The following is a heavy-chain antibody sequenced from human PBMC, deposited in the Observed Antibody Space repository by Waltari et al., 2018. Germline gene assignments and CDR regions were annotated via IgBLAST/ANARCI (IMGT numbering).Heavy chain of an antibody. D-gene: IGHD1-1*01. Sequence: QVQLVQSGAEVKKPGASVTVSCKASGYSFPFYTIYWLRQAPGQSLEWMGWIPPGNGNTKYSEKFQGRVTITRDTSATTAYMELSSLRSEDTAVYYCARLISRANWPEYFQHWGQGTLVTVSS. J-gene: IGHJ1*01. V-gene: IGHV1-3*01. CDR3: ARLISRANWPEYFQH. CDR1: GYSFPFYT. CDR2: IPPGNGNT.